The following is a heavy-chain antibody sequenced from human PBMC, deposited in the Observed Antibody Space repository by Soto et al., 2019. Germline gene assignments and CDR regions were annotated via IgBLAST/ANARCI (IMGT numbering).Heavy chain of an antibody. CDR2: ISAYNGNT. D-gene: IGHD3-3*01. Sequence: GASVKVSCKASGYTFTSYGISWVRQAPGQGLEWMGWISAYNGNTNYAQKLQGRVTMTTDTSTSTAYMELRSLRSDDTAVYYCASLYYDFWSGYSGIGGMDVWGQGTTVTVSS. CDR1: GYTFTSYG. CDR3: ASLYYDFWSGYSGIGGMDV. J-gene: IGHJ6*02. V-gene: IGHV1-18*01.